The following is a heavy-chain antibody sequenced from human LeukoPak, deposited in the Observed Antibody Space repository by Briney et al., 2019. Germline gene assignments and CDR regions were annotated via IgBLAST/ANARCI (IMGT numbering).Heavy chain of an antibody. V-gene: IGHV1-69*13. CDR2: IIPIFGTA. Sequence: ASVKVSCKASGGTFSSYAISWVRQAPGQGLEWMGGIIPIFGTANYAQKFQGRVTITADESTSTAYMELSSLRSEDTAVYYCARASSGWSLVDYWGQGTLVTVSS. CDR3: ARASSGWSLVDY. CDR1: GGTFSSYA. D-gene: IGHD6-19*01. J-gene: IGHJ4*02.